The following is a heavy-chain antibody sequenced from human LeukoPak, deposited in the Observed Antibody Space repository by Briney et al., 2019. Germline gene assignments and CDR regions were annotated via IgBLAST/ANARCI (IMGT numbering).Heavy chain of an antibody. CDR1: GFTFSSYN. Sequence: AGGSLRLPCAASGFTFSSYNMSWVRQAPGKGLEWVSSITSGSSYIYYADSVKGRFTISRDNAKNSLYLQMNSLRAEDTAVYYCARDPYSGSYGNYYYYFMDVWGKGTTVTISS. CDR2: ITSGSSYI. D-gene: IGHD1-26*01. CDR3: ARDPYSGSYGNYYYYFMDV. V-gene: IGHV3-21*01. J-gene: IGHJ6*03.